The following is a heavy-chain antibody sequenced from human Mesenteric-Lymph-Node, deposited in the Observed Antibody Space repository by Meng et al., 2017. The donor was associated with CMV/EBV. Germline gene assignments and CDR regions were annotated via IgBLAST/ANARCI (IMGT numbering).Heavy chain of an antibody. CDR1: GFTFSSYA. V-gene: IGHV3-30-3*01. D-gene: IGHD1-26*01. CDR2: ISYDGSNK. CDR3: ARTLVGDAFYFDY. Sequence: GESLKISCAASGFTFSSYAMHWVRQAPGKGLEWVAVISYDGSNKYYADPVKGRFTISRDDSKNTLYLQMNSLRSEDTTVYYCARTLVGDAFYFDYWAQGILVTVSS. J-gene: IGHJ4*02.